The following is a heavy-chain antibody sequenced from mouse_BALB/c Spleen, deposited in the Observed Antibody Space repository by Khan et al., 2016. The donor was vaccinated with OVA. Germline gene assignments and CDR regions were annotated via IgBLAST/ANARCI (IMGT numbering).Heavy chain of an antibody. J-gene: IGHJ1*01. Sequence: VQLKQSGPELVKPGASVKMSCKASGYTFTDYYMKWLKQSHGKSLEWIGDINPNNGDTFYNQKFKDKATLTVDKSSSTAYMQLNSLTSEDSAVFYCTRGLFDVWGAGTMVTVSS. CDR2: INPNNGDT. CDR1: GYTFTDYY. CDR3: TRGLFDV. V-gene: IGHV1-26*01.